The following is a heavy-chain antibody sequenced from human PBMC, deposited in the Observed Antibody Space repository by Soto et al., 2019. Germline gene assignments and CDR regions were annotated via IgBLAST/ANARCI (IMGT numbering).Heavy chain of an antibody. CDR3: EKIGSGPRVIPYFDGFGGMDV. Sequence: SLRISCAASGFTFGSYAMSWVRQAPGNGLEWVSAISGSGGSTYYEDSVKVRLNIYRDNSKNTLYLKMKSRRAEDTALYYCEKIGSGPRVIPYFDGFGGMDVWGQGTTVTVSS. D-gene: IGHD3-9*01. J-gene: IGHJ6*01. V-gene: IGHV3-23*01. CDR1: GFTFGSYA. CDR2: ISGSGGST.